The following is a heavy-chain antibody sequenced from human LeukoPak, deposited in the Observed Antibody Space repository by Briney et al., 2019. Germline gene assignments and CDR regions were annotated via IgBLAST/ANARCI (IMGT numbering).Heavy chain of an antibody. J-gene: IGHJ4*02. CDR2: ISSSGSTI. Sequence: GGSLRLSCAASGFTFSSYEMNWVRQAPGKGLEWVSYISSSGSTIYYADSVKGRFTISRDNAKNSLYLQMNSLRAEDTAVYYCARGAAALHFDYWGQGTLVTVSS. CDR1: GFTFSSYE. CDR3: ARGAAALHFDY. V-gene: IGHV3-48*03. D-gene: IGHD6-13*01.